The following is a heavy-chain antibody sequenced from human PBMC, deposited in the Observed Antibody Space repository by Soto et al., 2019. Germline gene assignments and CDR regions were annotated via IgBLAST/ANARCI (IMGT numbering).Heavy chain of an antibody. Sequence: SETLSLTCAVSGYSISSGYYWGWIRQTPGKGLEWIASIYHSGSTYYNPSLKSRVTISVDTSKNQFSLKLTSVTAADTAVYYCARGAATVTPGWFDPWGQGMLVTVSS. CDR2: IYHSGST. CDR1: GYSISSGYY. J-gene: IGHJ5*02. D-gene: IGHD4-17*01. CDR3: ARGAATVTPGWFDP. V-gene: IGHV4-38-2*01.